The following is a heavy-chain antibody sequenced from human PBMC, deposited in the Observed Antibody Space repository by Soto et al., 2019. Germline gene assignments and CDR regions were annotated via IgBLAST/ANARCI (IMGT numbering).Heavy chain of an antibody. V-gene: IGHV1-8*01. CDR1: GYTFTSYD. CDR2: MNPNSGNT. D-gene: IGHD3-10*01. CDR3: ARDSGAAGYYYGMDV. Sequence: ASVKVSCKASGYTFTSYDINWVRQATGQGLEWMGWMNPNSGNTGYAQKFQGRVTMTRNTSISTAYMELSSLRSEDTAVYYCARDSGAAGYYYGMDVWGQGTTVTVSS. J-gene: IGHJ6*02.